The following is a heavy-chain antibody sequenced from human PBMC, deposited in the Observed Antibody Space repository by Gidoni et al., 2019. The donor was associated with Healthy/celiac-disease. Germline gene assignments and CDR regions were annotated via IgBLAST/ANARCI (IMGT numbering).Heavy chain of an antibody. J-gene: IGHJ5*02. CDR2: IIPIIGIA. D-gene: IGHD3-22*01. CDR3: ARDYYDSSGSGFDP. Sequence: QVQLVQSGAEVKKPGSSVKVSCNASGCTFSRYTISCVRQAPGQGLEWMGRIIPIIGIANYAQKFQGRVTITADKSTSTAYMELSSLRSEDTAVYYCARDYYDSSGSGFDPWGQGTLVTVSS. CDR1: GCTFSRYT. V-gene: IGHV1-69*08.